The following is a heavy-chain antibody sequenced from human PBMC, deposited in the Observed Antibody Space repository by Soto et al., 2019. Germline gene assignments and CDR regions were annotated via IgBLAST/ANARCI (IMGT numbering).Heavy chain of an antibody. D-gene: IGHD3-3*01. CDR3: AKDRQAIFGVVINYYYYGMDV. CDR2: ISYDGSNK. J-gene: IGHJ6*02. Sequence: QVQLVESGGGVVQPGRSLRLSCAASGFTFSSYGMHWVRQAPGKGLEWVAVISYDGSNKYYADSVKGRFTISRDNSKNTLYLQMNSLRAEDTAVYYCAKDRQAIFGVVINYYYYGMDVWGQGTTVNVSS. CDR1: GFTFSSYG. V-gene: IGHV3-30*18.